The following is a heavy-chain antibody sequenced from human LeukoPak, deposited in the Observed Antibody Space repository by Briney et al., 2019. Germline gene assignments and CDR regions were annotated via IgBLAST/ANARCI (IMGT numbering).Heavy chain of an antibody. CDR3: ARQASYGLDV. V-gene: IGHV3-74*01. Sequence: GGSLRLSCAASGFTLSNYWLHWVRQAPGKGLVWVSRINSDVSSTYYADTVKGRFTTSRDNAKNTLYLQMNSLRAEDTAVYYCARQASYGLDVWGQGTTVTVSS. J-gene: IGHJ6*02. CDR2: INSDVSST. CDR1: GFTLSNYW.